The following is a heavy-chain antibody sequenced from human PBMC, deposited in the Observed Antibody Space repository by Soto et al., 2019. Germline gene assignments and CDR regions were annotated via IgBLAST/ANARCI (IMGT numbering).Heavy chain of an antibody. CDR1: GGSISSGGYS. V-gene: IGHV4-30-2*01. CDR2: IYHSGST. CDR3: ASSVGNCGGDCLDY. Sequence: QLQLQESGSGLVKPSQTLSLTCAVSGGSISSGGYSWSWIRQPPGKGLEWIGYIYHSGSTYYNPSLKSRVTISVDRSKNQFSLKLSSVTAADTAVYYCASSVGNCGGDCLDYWGQGTLVTVSS. J-gene: IGHJ4*02. D-gene: IGHD2-21*02.